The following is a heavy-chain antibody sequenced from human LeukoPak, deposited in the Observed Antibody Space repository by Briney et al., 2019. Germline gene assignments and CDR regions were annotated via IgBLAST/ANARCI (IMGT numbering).Heavy chain of an antibody. CDR1: GGTFSSYA. CDR2: IIPILGIA. D-gene: IGHD3-10*01. J-gene: IGHJ6*02. Sequence: ASVKVSCKASGGTFSSYAISWVRQAPGQGLEWMGRIIPILGIANYAQKFQGRVTITADKSTSTAYMELSSLRSEDTAVYYCARAGASFGMDVWGQGTTVTVSS. V-gene: IGHV1-69*04. CDR3: ARAGASFGMDV.